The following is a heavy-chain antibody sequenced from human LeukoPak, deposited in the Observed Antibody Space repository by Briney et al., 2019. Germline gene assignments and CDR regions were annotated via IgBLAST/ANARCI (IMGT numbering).Heavy chain of an antibody. CDR2: FYYSGSS. CDR1: GGSISSYY. CDR3: ARLIPAPGAPDSYMMYV. D-gene: IGHD6-13*01. Sequence: SETLSLTCTVYGGSISSYYWSWIRQPAGKGLEWIGRFYYSGSSNYNPSLKSRVIISVDTSKNQFSLRLSSVTAADTAVPCCARLIPAPGAPDSYMMYVCGERNTVTVSS. J-gene: IGHJ6*01. V-gene: IGHV4-59*10.